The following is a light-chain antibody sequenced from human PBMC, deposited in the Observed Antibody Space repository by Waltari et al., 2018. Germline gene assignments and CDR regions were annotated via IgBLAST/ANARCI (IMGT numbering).Light chain of an antibody. Sequence: DVVLTQSPLSLPVTLGQPASMSCRSSQSLLYSDGNTYVNWFQQRPGQSPRRLIYKVSNRDSGVPDRFSGSGSGTDFTLTINRVEADDVGVYYCMQGSHWPWTFGQGTKVEIK. V-gene: IGKV2-30*01. J-gene: IGKJ1*01. CDR2: KVS. CDR1: QSLLYSDGNTY. CDR3: MQGSHWPWT.